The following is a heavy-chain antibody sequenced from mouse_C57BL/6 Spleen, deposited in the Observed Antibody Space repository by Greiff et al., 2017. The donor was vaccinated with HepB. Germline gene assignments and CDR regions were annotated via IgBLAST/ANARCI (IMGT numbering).Heavy chain of an antibody. D-gene: IGHD1-1*01. CDR3: ARVPGSSYEGYYFDY. J-gene: IGHJ2*01. CDR1: GFTFTDYY. CDR2: IRNKANGYTT. Sequence: EVMLVESGGGLVQPGGSLSLSCAASGFTFTDYYMSWVRQPPGKALEWLGFIRNKANGYTTEYSASVKGRFTISRDNSQSILYLQMNALRAEDSATYYCARVPGSSYEGYYFDYWGQGTTLTVSS. V-gene: IGHV7-3*01.